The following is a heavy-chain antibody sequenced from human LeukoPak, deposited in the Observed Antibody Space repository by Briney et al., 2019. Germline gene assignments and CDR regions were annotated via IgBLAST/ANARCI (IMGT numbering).Heavy chain of an antibody. CDR1: GFTVTGNQ. J-gene: IGHJ4*02. D-gene: IGHD4-17*01. Sequence: GGSLRLSCAASGFTVTGNQMNWVRLAPGKGPEWVSAISGSGGSTYYADSVKGRFTISRDNSKNTLYLQMNGLRVEDTAVYYCAKDSRYGDLNHCFDYWGQGTLVTVSS. V-gene: IGHV3-23*01. CDR3: AKDSRYGDLNHCFDY. CDR2: ISGSGGST.